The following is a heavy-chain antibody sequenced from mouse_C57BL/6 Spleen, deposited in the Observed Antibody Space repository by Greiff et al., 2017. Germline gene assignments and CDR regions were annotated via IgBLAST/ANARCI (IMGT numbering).Heavy chain of an antibody. V-gene: IGHV1-55*01. D-gene: IGHD2-3*01. CDR1: GYTFTSYW. CDR3: ARETRIYDGYPGWFAY. Sequence: QVQLQQPGAELVKPGASVKMSCKASGYTFTSYWITWVKQRPGQGLEWIGDIYPGSGSTNYNEKLKSKATLTVDTSSSTAYMQLSSLTSEDSAVYYCARETRIYDGYPGWFAYWGQGTLVTVAA. J-gene: IGHJ3*01. CDR2: IYPGSGST.